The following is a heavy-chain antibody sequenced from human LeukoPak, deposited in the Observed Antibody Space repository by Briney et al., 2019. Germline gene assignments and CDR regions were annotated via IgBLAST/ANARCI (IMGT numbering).Heavy chain of an antibody. D-gene: IGHD3-22*01. CDR1: GGSISSSDYY. J-gene: IGHJ3*02. V-gene: IGHV4-39*01. CDR2: IYYSGNT. Sequence: PSETLSLTCTVSGGSISSSDYYWGWIRQPPGKGLEWIGSIYYSGNTYYNPSLKSRVTISIDTSKNQFSLKLSSVTAADTAVYYCARHGAKGRYYYDSSSYYGDALDIWGQGTMVTVSS. CDR3: ARHGAKGRYYYDSSSYYGDALDI.